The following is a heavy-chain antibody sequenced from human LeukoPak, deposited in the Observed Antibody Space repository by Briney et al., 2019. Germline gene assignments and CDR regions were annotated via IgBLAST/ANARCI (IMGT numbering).Heavy chain of an antibody. CDR3: AIWYSSGWSFDY. D-gene: IGHD6-19*01. CDR2: IWRDGSIE. V-gene: IGHV3-33*01. J-gene: IGHJ4*02. Sequence: PGGSLRLSCAASGFTFRNYGMHWVRQAPGKGLEWVAVIWRDGSIENYADSVKGRFTISRDNSKNTLYLQMNSLRAEDTAVYYCAIWYSSGWSFDYWGPGTPVTVS. CDR1: GFTFRNYG.